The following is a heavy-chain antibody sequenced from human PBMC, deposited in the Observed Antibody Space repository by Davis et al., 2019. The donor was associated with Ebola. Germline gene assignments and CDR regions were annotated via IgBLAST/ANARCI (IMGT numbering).Heavy chain of an antibody. J-gene: IGHJ5*02. CDR3: AGGYCSSTSCSGDDWFDP. CDR2: IYYSGST. CDR1: GGSISSYY. V-gene: IGHV4-59*01. Sequence: PSETLSLTCTVSGGSISSYYWSWIRQPPGKGLEWIGYIYYSGSTNYNPSLKSRVTISVDTSKNQFSLKLSSVTAADTAVYYCAGGYCSSTSCSGDDWFDPWGQGTLVTVSS. D-gene: IGHD2-2*01.